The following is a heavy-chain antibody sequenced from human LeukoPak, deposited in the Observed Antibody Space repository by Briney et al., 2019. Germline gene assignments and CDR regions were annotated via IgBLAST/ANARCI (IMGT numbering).Heavy chain of an antibody. CDR1: GFTFSSYW. CDR3: AGDYGDY. Sequence: PGGSLRLSCAASGFTFSSYWMHWVRQVPGKGLVRVSRINGDGRTTTYADSVKGRFTISRDNAKNTVYLQMNSLRAEDTAVYYCAGDYGDYWGQGTLVTVSS. J-gene: IGHJ4*02. CDR2: INGDGRTT. V-gene: IGHV3-74*01. D-gene: IGHD4-17*01.